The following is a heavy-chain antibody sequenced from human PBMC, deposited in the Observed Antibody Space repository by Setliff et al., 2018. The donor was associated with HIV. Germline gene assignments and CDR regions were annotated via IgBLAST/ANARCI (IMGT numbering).Heavy chain of an antibody. V-gene: IGHV3-7*01. J-gene: IGHJ6*02. CDR1: GLPFYNYW. D-gene: IGHD2-2*02. Sequence: GGSLRLSCVASGLPFYNYWMTWLRRAPGRRLEWVANIKQDGSDMRYIESVKGRFTIFRDNAKNSVFLQMNSLRAEDSAVYYCAMIPYYYYYAMDVWGQGTTVTVSS. CDR3: AMIPYYYYYAMDV. CDR2: IKQDGSDM.